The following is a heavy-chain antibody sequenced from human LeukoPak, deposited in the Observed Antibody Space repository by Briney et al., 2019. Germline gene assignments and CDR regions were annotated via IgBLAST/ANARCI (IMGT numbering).Heavy chain of an antibody. CDR2: ISSSGSTI. Sequence: PGGSLRLSCAASGFTFSSYSMNWVRQAPGKGLEWVSYISSSGSTIYYADSVKGRFTISRDNAKNSLYLQMNSLRAEDTAVYYCARELYTAMVHLDYWGQGTLVTVSS. V-gene: IGHV3-48*04. CDR1: GFTFSSYS. CDR3: ARELYTAMVHLDY. J-gene: IGHJ4*02. D-gene: IGHD5-18*01.